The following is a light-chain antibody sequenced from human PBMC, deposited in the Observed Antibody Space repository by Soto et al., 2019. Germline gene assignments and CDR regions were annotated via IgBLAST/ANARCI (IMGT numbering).Light chain of an antibody. V-gene: IGLV1-40*01. CDR3: SSFTGASTI. CDR2: EVT. J-gene: IGLJ1*01. Sequence: QSVLTQPPSVSGAPGQRVTISCTGSSSNIGAGYDVHWYQQLPGTAPKLVIYEVTKRPSGVPDRFSGSKSGNTASLTVSGLQAEDEADYYCSSFTGASTIFGTGTKLTVL. CDR1: SSNIGAGYD.